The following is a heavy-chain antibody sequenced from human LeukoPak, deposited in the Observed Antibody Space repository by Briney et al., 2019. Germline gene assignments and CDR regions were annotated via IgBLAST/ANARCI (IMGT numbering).Heavy chain of an antibody. CDR3: AKDYFYDSSGYYIDY. CDR2: ISWNSGSI. D-gene: IGHD3-22*01. CDR1: GFTFDDYA. J-gene: IGHJ4*02. Sequence: GGSLRLSCAASGFTFDDYAMHWVRQAPGKGLEWVSGISWNSGSIGYADSVKGRFTISRDNAKNSLYLQMNSLRAEDTALYYCAKDYFYDSSGYYIDYWGQGTLVTVSS. V-gene: IGHV3-9*01.